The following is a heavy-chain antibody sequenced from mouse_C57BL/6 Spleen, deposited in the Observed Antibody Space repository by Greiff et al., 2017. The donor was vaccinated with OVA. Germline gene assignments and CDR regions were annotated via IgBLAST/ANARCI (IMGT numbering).Heavy chain of an antibody. CDR3: ARLENEFAY. Sequence: QVQLQQPGAELVRPGTSVKLSCKASGYTFTSYWMHWVKQRPGQGLEWIGVIDPSDSYTNYNQKFKGKATLTVDTSSSTAYMQLSSLTSEDSAVYYCARLENEFAYWGQGTLVTVSA. V-gene: IGHV1-59*01. J-gene: IGHJ3*01. CDR1: GYTFTSYW. CDR2: IDPSDSYT.